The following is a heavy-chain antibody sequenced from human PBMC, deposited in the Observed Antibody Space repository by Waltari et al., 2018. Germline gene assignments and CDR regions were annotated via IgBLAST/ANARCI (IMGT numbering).Heavy chain of an antibody. J-gene: IGHJ3*02. Sequence: EVQLVDSGGDLVQPGGSLQLSCAASGITFSDSSIHWVRQAPGKGLEWVVRIRNKVNNYATAFAASVSGRFTISRDDSSKTAYLQMNSLVTEDTALYYCTRSGATTVAFDIWGQGTMVTVSS. CDR1: GITFSDSS. CDR2: IRNKVNNYAT. CDR3: TRSGATTVAFDI. V-gene: IGHV3-73*01. D-gene: IGHD4-17*01.